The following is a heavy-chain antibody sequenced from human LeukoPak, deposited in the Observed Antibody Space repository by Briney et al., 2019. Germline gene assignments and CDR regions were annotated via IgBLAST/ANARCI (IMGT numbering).Heavy chain of an antibody. V-gene: IGHV3-21*01. J-gene: IGHJ4*02. Sequence: SGGSLRLSCAASGFTFSSYSMNWVRQAPGKGLEWVSSISSSSSYIYYVDSVKGRFTISRDNAKNSLYLQMNSLRAEDTAVYYCARDRYGGYWGQGTLVTVSS. CDR1: GFTFSSYS. D-gene: IGHD4-17*01. CDR2: ISSSSSYI. CDR3: ARDRYGGY.